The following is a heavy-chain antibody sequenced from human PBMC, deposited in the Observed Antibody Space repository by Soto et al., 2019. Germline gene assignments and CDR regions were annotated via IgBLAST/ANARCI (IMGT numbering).Heavy chain of an antibody. J-gene: IGHJ4*02. D-gene: IGHD3-10*01. CDR1: GFSFSHYW. Sequence: GGSLRLSCAASGFSFSHYWMHWVRQAPGKGLVRVSRISPDGRTTTYADSVKGRFTISRYNAKSTLYLQMNSLTVEDGAVYYCADSWLPTSYWGPGTLVTVSS. CDR2: ISPDGRTT. V-gene: IGHV3-74*01. CDR3: ADSWLPTSY.